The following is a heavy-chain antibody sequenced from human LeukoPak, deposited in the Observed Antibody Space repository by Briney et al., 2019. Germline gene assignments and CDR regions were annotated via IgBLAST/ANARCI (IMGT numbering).Heavy chain of an antibody. J-gene: IGHJ5*02. CDR2: ISYDGSNK. Sequence: GGSLRLSCAASGFTFSDHYMDWVRQAPGKGLEWVAVISYDGSNKYYADSVKGRFTISRDNSKNTLYLQMNSLRAEDTAVYYCAKPPGGGGNWFDPWGQGTLVTVSS. CDR3: AKPPGGGGNWFDP. D-gene: IGHD3-16*01. V-gene: IGHV3-30*18. CDR1: GFTFSDHY.